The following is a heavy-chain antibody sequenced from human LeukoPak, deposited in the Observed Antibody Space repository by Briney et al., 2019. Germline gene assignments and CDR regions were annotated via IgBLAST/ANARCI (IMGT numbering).Heavy chain of an antibody. CDR1: GGSFSRYY. J-gene: IGHJ4*02. CDR2: IDHRGDT. Sequence: SETLSLTCAVYGGSFSRYYWSWIRQSPGKGLEWIAEIDHRGDTNYNPSVKSRVTISVDTSKNQFSLKVRSLSAADTAVYYCARGATNSETAYFDFWGQGTLVTLST. V-gene: IGHV4-34*01. D-gene: IGHD1-26*01. CDR3: ARGATNSETAYFDF.